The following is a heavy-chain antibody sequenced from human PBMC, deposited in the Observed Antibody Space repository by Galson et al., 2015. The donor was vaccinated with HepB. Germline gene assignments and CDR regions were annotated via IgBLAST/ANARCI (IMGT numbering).Heavy chain of an antibody. CDR3: ARDREDGYNNEGDYYYYMDV. V-gene: IGHV1-69*10. CDR1: GGTFSSYA. Sequence: QSGAEVKKPGSSVKVSCKASGGTFSSYAISWVRQAPGQGLEWMGGIIPILGIANYAQKFQGRVTITADKSTSTAYMELSSLRSEDTAVYYCARDREDGYNNEGDYYYYMDVWGKGTTVTVSS. J-gene: IGHJ6*03. CDR2: IIPILGIA. D-gene: IGHD5-24*01.